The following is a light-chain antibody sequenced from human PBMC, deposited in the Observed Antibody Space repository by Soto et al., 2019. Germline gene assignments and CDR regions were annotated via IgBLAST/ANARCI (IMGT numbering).Light chain of an antibody. CDR2: EGS. CDR3: NSYTSSNTWV. Sequence: QSALTQPASVSGSPGQSITISCTGTSSDVDAYDYVSWYRQHPGKAPKLMIYEGSNRPSGVSNRFSGSKSGNTASLTIAGLPAEDEADYYCNSYTSSNTWVFGGGTKLTVL. J-gene: IGLJ3*02. V-gene: IGLV2-14*01. CDR1: SSDVDAYDY.